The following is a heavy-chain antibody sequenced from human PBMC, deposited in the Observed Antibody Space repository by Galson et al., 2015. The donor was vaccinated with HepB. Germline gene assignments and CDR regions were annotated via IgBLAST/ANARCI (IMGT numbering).Heavy chain of an antibody. CDR2: TYYRSKWYN. CDR3: SRGNYGSGGVPY. Sequence: CAISGDSVSSTSSTWVWVRQSPSRGLEWLGRTYYRSKWYNDYAVSVKGRITINPDTSKNQFSLELNSVTPGDTAVYYCSRGNYGSGGVPYWGQGALVTVSS. D-gene: IGHD6-25*01. V-gene: IGHV6-1*01. CDR1: GDSVSSTSST. J-gene: IGHJ4*02.